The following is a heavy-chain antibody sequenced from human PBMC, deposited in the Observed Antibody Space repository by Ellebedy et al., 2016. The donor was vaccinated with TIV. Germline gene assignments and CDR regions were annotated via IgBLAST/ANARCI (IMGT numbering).Heavy chain of an antibody. CDR2: IAHDGSVI. V-gene: IGHV3-30*18. Sequence: GESLKISCATSGFTFSHYGMQWVRQAPGEGLEWVAVIAHDGSVIHYADSVKGRFTISRDNSKNTLSLQMYSLRHEDTAVYYCAKERDPLASTSFDSWGQGNLVTVSS. CDR1: GFTFSHYG. J-gene: IGHJ4*02. CDR3: AKERDPLASTSFDS. D-gene: IGHD1-1*01.